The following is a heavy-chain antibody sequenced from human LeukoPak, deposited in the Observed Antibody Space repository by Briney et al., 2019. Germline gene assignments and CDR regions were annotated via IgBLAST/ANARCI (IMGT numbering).Heavy chain of an antibody. D-gene: IGHD1-1*01. CDR3: ALGGLEPYYYYYMDV. CDR1: GGSISSGGYY. J-gene: IGHJ6*03. V-gene: IGHV4-30-2*01. CDR2: IYHSGST. Sequence: SQTLSLTCTVSGGSISSGGYYWSWIRQPPGKGLEWIGYIYHSGSTYYNPSLKSRVTISVDRSKNQFSLKLSSVTAADTAVYYCALGGLEPYYYYYMDVWGKGTTVTVSS.